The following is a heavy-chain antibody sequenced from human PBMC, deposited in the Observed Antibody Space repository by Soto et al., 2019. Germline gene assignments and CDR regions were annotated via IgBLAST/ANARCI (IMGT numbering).Heavy chain of an antibody. Sequence: GESLKISCEGSGYSFTSYWIAWVRQMPGKGLEWMGIIYPGDSDTRYSPSFQGQVTISADKSIRTVYLQWSSLKASDTAMYYCASRNYGDFFAMDVWGQGTTVTVSS. J-gene: IGHJ6*02. CDR2: IYPGDSDT. CDR1: GYSFTSYW. CDR3: ASRNYGDFFAMDV. D-gene: IGHD3-16*01. V-gene: IGHV5-51*01.